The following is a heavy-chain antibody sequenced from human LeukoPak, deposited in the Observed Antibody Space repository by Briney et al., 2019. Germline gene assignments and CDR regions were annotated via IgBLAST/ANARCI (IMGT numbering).Heavy chain of an antibody. CDR2: IYCSGST. V-gene: IGHV4-59*01. D-gene: IGHD3-10*01. J-gene: IGHJ6*03. CDR3: ARVRFRGDMDV. CDR1: GGSISSYN. Sequence: SSETLSLTCTVSGGSISSYNWNWIRQPPGKGLEWIGYIYCSGSTNYNPSLKSRVIISVDTSKNQFSLKLSSVTAADTAVYYCARVRFRGDMDVWGKGTTVTVSS.